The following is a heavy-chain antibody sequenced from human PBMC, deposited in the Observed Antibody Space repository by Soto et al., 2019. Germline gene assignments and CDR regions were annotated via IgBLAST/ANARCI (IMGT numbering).Heavy chain of an antibody. Sequence: GASVKVSCKASGGTFSSYAISWVRQAPGQGLEWMGGIIPIFGTANYAQKFQGRVTITADKSTSTAYMELSSLRSEDTAVYYCARDQYYYGSGSYPEDYYYYGMDVWGQGTTVTVSS. CDR3: ARDQYYYGSGSYPEDYYYYGMDV. CDR1: GGTFSSYA. J-gene: IGHJ6*02. D-gene: IGHD3-10*01. CDR2: IIPIFGTA. V-gene: IGHV1-69*06.